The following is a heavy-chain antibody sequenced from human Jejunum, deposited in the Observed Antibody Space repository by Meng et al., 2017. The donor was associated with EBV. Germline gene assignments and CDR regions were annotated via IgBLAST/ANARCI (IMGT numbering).Heavy chain of an antibody. Sequence: EGQRVDAGGALCTTGGSLKLSCADSGFIFSSYSMNWVRQAPGKGLEWVSSISSSSNYIYYPDSVKGRFTISRDNAKNSLYLQMNCLRAEDTAVYYCARDAKTVTQYYFDYWGQGTLVTVSS. CDR1: GFIFSSYS. V-gene: IGHV3-21*01. D-gene: IGHD4-17*01. CDR2: ISSSSNYI. J-gene: IGHJ4*02. CDR3: ARDAKTVTQYYFDY.